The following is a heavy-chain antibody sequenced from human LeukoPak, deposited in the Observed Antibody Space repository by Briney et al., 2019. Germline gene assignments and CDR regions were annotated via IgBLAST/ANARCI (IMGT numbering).Heavy chain of an antibody. CDR2: IYTGDSDT. CDR3: ARRSGWYQTYYFDY. Sequence: GETLKISCKGFAYNFSNYCIGWVRQMPGKGLEWMGIIYTGDSDTRYSPSFQGQVTISDDKSISTAYLQWSSLKASDTAMYYCARRSGWYQTYYFDYWGQGTLVTVSS. CDR1: AYNFSNYC. J-gene: IGHJ4*02. V-gene: IGHV5-51*01. D-gene: IGHD6-19*01.